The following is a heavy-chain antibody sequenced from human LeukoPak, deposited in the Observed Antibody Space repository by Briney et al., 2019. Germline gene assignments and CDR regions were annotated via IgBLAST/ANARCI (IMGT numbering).Heavy chain of an antibody. CDR2: IYYSGST. CDR1: GGSISSGGYY. CDR3: ARDSRWFGEETADY. J-gene: IGHJ4*02. D-gene: IGHD3-10*01. V-gene: IGHV4-31*03. Sequence: SETLSLTCTVSGGSISSGGYYWSWIRQHPGKGLEWIGYIYYSGSTYYNPSLKSRVTISVDTSKNQFSLKLSSVTAADTAVYYCARDSRWFGEETADYWGQGTLVTVSS.